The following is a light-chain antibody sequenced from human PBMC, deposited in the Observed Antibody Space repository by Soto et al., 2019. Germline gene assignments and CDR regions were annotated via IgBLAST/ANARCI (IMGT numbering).Light chain of an antibody. V-gene: IGLV2-14*01. CDR3: SSYTSSRTLV. CDR2: DVS. Sequence: QSVLTQPASVSGSPGQSITISCTGTSSDVGGYNYVSWYQQHPGKAPKLMIYDVSHWPSGVSNRFSGSKSSNTASLTISGLQAEDEADYYCSSYTSSRTLVFGGGTKVTVL. CDR1: SSDVGGYNY. J-gene: IGLJ2*01.